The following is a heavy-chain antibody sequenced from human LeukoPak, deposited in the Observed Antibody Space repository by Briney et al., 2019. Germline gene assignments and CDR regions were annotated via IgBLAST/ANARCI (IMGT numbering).Heavy chain of an antibody. D-gene: IGHD3-10*01. CDR2: IRSGGST. V-gene: IGHV3-23*01. CDR1: GFTFSNYA. J-gene: IGHJ3*01. CDR3: AREGSGRTAYNDGLGV. Sequence: PGGSLRLSCAASGFTFSNYAMSWVRQAPGKGLEWVSVIRSGGSTVYADSVKGRFTISRDNSKNTLYLQLNSLRAEDTAVYYCAREGSGRTAYNDGLGVWGQGTMVTVSS.